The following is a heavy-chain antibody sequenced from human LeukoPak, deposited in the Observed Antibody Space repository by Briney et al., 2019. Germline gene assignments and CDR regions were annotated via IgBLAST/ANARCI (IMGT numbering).Heavy chain of an antibody. CDR1: GYSISSGYY. V-gene: IGHV4-38-2*02. CDR3: ARDRELLWVGELSQYYYMDV. Sequence: SETLSLTCAVSGYSISSGYYRGWIRHPPGKGLGWSGCYYHSGSTYYHPSLTSRVTISVGPSKNQFSLKQSPVTAADTAVYYCARDRELLWVGELSQYYYMDVWGKGTTVTVSS. D-gene: IGHD3-10*01. J-gene: IGHJ6*03. CDR2: YYHSGST.